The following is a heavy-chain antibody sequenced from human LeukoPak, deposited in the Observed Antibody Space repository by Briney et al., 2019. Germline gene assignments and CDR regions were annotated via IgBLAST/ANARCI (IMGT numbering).Heavy chain of an antibody. CDR3: AREVGTIWFGELSPYFDY. Sequence: SETLSLTCAVYGGSFSGYYRSWIRQPPGKGLEWIGEINHSGSTNYNPSLKSRVTISVDTSKNQFSLKLSSVTAADTAVYYCAREVGTIWFGELSPYFDYWGQGTLVTVSS. CDR2: INHSGST. D-gene: IGHD3-10*01. V-gene: IGHV4-34*01. J-gene: IGHJ4*02. CDR1: GGSFSGYY.